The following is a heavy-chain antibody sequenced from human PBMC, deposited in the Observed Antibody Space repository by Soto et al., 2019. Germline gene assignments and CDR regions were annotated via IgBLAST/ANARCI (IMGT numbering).Heavy chain of an antibody. CDR1: GGSISSGGYY. D-gene: IGHD4-4*01. CDR2: IYYSGST. J-gene: IGHJ4*02. V-gene: IGHV4-31*03. Sequence: SETLSLTCTVSGGSISSGGYYWSWMRQHPGKGLEWIGYIYYSGSTYYNPSLKSRITISVDTSKNQFSLKLSSVTAADTAVYYCARYSNWYYFDYWGQGTLVTVSS. CDR3: ARYSNWYYFDY.